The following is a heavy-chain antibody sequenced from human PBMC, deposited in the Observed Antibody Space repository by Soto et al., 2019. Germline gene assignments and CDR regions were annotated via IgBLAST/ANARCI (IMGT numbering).Heavy chain of an antibody. CDR2: IYPGDSDT. J-gene: IGHJ6*01. D-gene: IGHD1-26*01. CDR3: ARRGAGGPRTYYFGS. V-gene: IGHV5-51*01. CDR1: GYSFTNYW. Sequence: PGESLKISCKASGYSFTNYWIGWVRQMPGKGLEWMGIIYPGDSDTRYSPSFQGQVSISATKSINAAYLQWSSLKASDTAMYYCARRGAGGPRTYYFGSWGQGAMVTVSS.